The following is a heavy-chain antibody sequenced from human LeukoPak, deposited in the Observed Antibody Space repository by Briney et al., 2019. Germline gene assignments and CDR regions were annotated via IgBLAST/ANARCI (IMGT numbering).Heavy chain of an antibody. J-gene: IGHJ5*02. Sequence: SETLSLTCAVYGGSFSGYYWSWIRQPPGKGLEWIGEINHSGSTNYNPSLKSRVTISVDTSKNQFSLKLSSVTAADTAVYYCARGGRAVVPAVMEGWFDPWGQGTLVTVSS. CDR2: INHSGST. CDR3: ARGGRAVVPAVMEGWFDP. V-gene: IGHV4-34*01. D-gene: IGHD2-2*01. CDR1: GGSFSGYY.